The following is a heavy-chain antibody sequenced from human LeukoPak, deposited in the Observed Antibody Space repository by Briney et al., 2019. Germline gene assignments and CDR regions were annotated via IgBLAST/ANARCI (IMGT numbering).Heavy chain of an antibody. CDR3: ARVQGHPPNGLDV. J-gene: IGHJ3*01. D-gene: IGHD2-8*01. V-gene: IGHV3-74*01. Sequence: GESLRLSCAASGFTFSSYWMHWVRQAPGKGLVWVSRINSDASSTGYADSVKGRFTISRDNAKNTLYLQMNSLRAEDTAVYYCARVQGHPPNGLDVWGQGTMVTVSS. CDR2: INSDASST. CDR1: GFTFSSYW.